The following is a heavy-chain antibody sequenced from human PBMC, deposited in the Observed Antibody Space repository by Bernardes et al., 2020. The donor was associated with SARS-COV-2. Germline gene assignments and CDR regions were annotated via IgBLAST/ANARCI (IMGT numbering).Heavy chain of an antibody. CDR1: GFTFSSYA. Sequence: SLRLSCAASGFTFSSYAMNWFRQTPGKGLEWLSAVSSGGLTYYADSVKGRFTVARDNSKNILYLQMSSLRAEDTAVYYCARVVSGPNVGTDAFAVWGRGTTVTVSS. CDR2: VSSGGLT. CDR3: ARVVSGPNVGTDAFAV. J-gene: IGHJ3*01. V-gene: IGHV3-23*01. D-gene: IGHD6-19*01.